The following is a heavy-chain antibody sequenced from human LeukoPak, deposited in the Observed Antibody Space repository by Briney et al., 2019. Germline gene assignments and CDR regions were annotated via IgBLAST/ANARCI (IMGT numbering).Heavy chain of an antibody. Sequence: SETLSLTCTVSCGSIGSYYWSWIRQPPGKGLEWSGYIYYSVSTNYNPSLKSRVTISVDTSKNQFSLKLSSVTDADTAVYYCARHAFGSGYDLDYWGQGTLVTVSS. V-gene: IGHV4-59*01. J-gene: IGHJ4*02. CDR3: ARHAFGSGYDLDY. CDR2: IYYSVST. CDR1: CGSIGSYY. D-gene: IGHD5-12*01.